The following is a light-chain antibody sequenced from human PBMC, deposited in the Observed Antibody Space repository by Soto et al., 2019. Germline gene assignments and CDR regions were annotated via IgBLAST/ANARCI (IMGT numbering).Light chain of an antibody. CDR2: DAF. CDR1: QNVKSR. V-gene: IGKV3-15*01. J-gene: IGKJ4*01. CDR3: QQYDDWPLT. Sequence: EKVMTQSPATLSVSPGERATLSCRASQNVKSRLAWYQQKPGQAPRLLIYDAFTSATGIPARFSGSASGTEFTLTISSLQSEDSAVYYCQQYDDWPLTFGGGTKVEIK.